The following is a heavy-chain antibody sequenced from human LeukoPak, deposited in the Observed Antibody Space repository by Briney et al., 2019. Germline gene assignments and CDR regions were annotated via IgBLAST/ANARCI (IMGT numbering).Heavy chain of an antibody. CDR2: IYTSGST. V-gene: IGHV4-4*08. CDR1: GGSISSYY. CDR3: AREGIAAALRYYYYMDV. J-gene: IGHJ6*03. Sequence: SETLSLTCTVSGGSISSYYWSWIRQPPGKGLEWIGRIYTSGSTNYNPSLKSRVTISVDTSKNQFSLKLSSVTAADTAVYYCAREGIAAALRYYYYMDVWGQGTTVTVSS. D-gene: IGHD6-13*01.